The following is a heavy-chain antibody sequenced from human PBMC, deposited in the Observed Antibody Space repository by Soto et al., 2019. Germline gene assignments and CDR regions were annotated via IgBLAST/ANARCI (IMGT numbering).Heavy chain of an antibody. Sequence: LSLTFAVYGGSFSGYYWSWIRQPPGKGLEWIGEINHSGSTNYNPSLKSRVTISVDTSKNQFSLKLSSVTAADTAVYYCARALGSPYYYYYGMDVWGQGTTVTVSS. CDR1: GGSFSGYY. CDR2: INHSGST. D-gene: IGHD7-27*01. V-gene: IGHV4-34*01. CDR3: ARALGSPYYYYYGMDV. J-gene: IGHJ6*02.